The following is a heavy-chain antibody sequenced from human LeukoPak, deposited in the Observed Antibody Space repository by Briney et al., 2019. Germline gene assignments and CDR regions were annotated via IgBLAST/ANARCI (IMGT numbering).Heavy chain of an antibody. D-gene: IGHD6-13*01. CDR2: IRSKAYSYAT. CDR3: SRRGMYSAGFDP. Sequence: GGSLRLSCAASGFTFSDSAMHWVRQASGKGLEWVGRIRSKAYSYATAYAASVKGRFTISRDDAKNTAYLQMNSLKTEDTAVYYCSRRGMYSAGFDPWGQGTLVTVSS. V-gene: IGHV3-73*01. CDR1: GFTFSDSA. J-gene: IGHJ5*02.